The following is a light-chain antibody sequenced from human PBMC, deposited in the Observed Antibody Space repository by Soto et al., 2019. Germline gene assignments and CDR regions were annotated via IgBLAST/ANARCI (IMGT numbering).Light chain of an antibody. CDR3: AAWDDTLSGPHYV. Sequence: QSPLTKPPSSSDTPGQRVTISCSGSSSNIGSNDVFWYQQLPGTAPKLLIFKNNQRPSGVPARFSGSKSGASASLALSGLRSEDEGDYYCAAWDDTLSGPHYVFGTGTKVTVL. V-gene: IGLV1-47*01. CDR1: SSNIGSND. CDR2: KNN. J-gene: IGLJ1*01.